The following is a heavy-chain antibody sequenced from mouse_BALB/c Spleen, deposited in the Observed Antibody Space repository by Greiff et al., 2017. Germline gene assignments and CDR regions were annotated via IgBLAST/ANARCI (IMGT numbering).Heavy chain of an antibody. J-gene: IGHJ4*01. CDR2: ISSGSSTI. CDR1: GFTFSSFG. D-gene: IGHD2-3*01. CDR3: ARGLLRTYYAMDC. Sequence: EVQGVESGGGLVQPGGSRKLSCAASGFTFSSFGMHWVRQAPEKGLEWVAYISSGSSTIYYADTVKGRFTISRDNPKNTLFLQMTSLRSEDTAMYCCARGLLRTYYAMDCWGQGTSVTVSS. V-gene: IGHV5-17*02.